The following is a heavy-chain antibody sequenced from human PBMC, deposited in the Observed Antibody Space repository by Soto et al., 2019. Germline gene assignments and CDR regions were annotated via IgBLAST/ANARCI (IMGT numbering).Heavy chain of an antibody. CDR2: IYHSGTA. Sequence: TLSLTCTVSGGSMNYYYWSWIRQPPGKGLDWIGYIYHSGTAEYKPSLKSRVTLSVDTSKSQFSLMMSSVTTADTAVYYCARDRAIISAPTKEYVFAIWGQGTTVTVSS. J-gene: IGHJ6*02. D-gene: IGHD3-3*02. V-gene: IGHV4-59*01. CDR1: GGSMNYYY. CDR3: ARDRAIISAPTKEYVFAI.